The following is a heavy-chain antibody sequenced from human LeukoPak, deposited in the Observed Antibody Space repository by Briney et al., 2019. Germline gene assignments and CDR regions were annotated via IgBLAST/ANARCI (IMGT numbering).Heavy chain of an antibody. D-gene: IGHD3-22*01. V-gene: IGHV3-11*01. J-gene: IGHJ6*02. CDR1: GFTFSDYY. CDR2: ISSSGSTI. CDR3: AREGATMIVVSTPYYYYGMDV. Sequence: PGGSLRLSCAASGFTFSDYYMSWIRQAPGKGLEWVSYISSSGSTIYYADSVKGRFTISRDNAKNSLYLQMNSLRAEDTAVYYCAREGATMIVVSTPYYYYGMDVWAKGPRSPSP.